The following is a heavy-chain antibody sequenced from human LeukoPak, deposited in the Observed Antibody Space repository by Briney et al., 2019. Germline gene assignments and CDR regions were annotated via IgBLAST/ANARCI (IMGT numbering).Heavy chain of an antibody. CDR1: GFTFSSYD. Sequence: GGSLRLSCAASGFTFSSYDMLWVRQAPGKGLEWVSAISTAGDTYYTDSVKGGCTVSRENATHSFYLQMNSLRAGDPAVYFCTRAPPGSGWLIDYWGQGTLVTVSS. J-gene: IGHJ4*02. CDR2: ISTAGDT. V-gene: IGHV3-13*04. CDR3: TRAPPGSGWLIDY. D-gene: IGHD6-19*01.